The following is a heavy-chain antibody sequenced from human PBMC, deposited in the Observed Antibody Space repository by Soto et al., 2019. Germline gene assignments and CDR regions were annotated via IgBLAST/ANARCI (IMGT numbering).Heavy chain of an antibody. D-gene: IGHD6-13*01. CDR1: GGSISSGDYY. CDR2: IYYSGST. Sequence: PSETLSLTCTVSGGSISSGDYYWSWIRQPPGKGLEWIGYIYYSGSTYYNPSLKSRVTISVDTSKNQFSLKLSSVTAADTAVYYCARGRIAAAGDIDYWGQGTLVTVSS. CDR3: ARGRIAAAGDIDY. J-gene: IGHJ4*02. V-gene: IGHV4-30-4*01.